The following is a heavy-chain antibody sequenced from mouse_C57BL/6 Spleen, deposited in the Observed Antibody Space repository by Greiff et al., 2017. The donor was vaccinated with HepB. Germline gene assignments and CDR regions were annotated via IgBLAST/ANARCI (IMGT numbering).Heavy chain of an antibody. J-gene: IGHJ2*01. Sequence: QVQLQQPGAELVKPGASVKLSCKASGHTFTSYWMHWVKQRPGQGLEWIGMIHPNSGSTNYNEKFKSKATLTVDKSSSTAYMQLSSLTSEDSAVYYCARGAQAGDFDYWGQGTTRTVSS. CDR3: ARGAQAGDFDY. CDR1: GHTFTSYW. D-gene: IGHD3-2*02. CDR2: IHPNSGST. V-gene: IGHV1-64*01.